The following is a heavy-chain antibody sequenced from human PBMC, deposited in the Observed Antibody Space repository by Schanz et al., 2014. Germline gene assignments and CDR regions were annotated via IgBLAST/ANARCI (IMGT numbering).Heavy chain of an antibody. CDR2: ISGRGGRT. Sequence: EVQLVESGGGLVQPGGSLRLSCETSGFTFSNNAMSWVRQAPGKGLEWVSAISGRGGRTYYADSVKGRFTISRDNAKNSVYLQMNTLRAEDTAIYFCARDVYRSGRPFDLWGQGTLVTVSS. J-gene: IGHJ5*02. V-gene: IGHV3-23*04. D-gene: IGHD5-18*01. CDR3: ARDVYRSGRPFDL. CDR1: GFTFSNNA.